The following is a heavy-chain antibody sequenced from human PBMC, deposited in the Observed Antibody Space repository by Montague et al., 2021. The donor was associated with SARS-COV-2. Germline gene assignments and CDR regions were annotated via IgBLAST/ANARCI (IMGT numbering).Heavy chain of an antibody. CDR3: ASTYGGNLGYYYYYMDV. D-gene: IGHD4-23*01. J-gene: IGHJ6*03. CDR1: GGSISSGGYY. CDR2: IYYSGST. V-gene: IGHV4-31*03. Sequence: TLSLTCTVSGGSISSGGYYWSWNRQHQGKGLEWIGYIYYSGSTYYNPSPKSRVTISVDTSKNQFSLKLSSVTAADTAVYYCASTYGGNLGYYYYYMDVWGKGTAVTVSS.